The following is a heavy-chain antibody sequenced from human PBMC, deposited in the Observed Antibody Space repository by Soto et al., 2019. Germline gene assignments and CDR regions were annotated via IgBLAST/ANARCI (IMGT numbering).Heavy chain of an antibody. V-gene: IGHV3-7*05. CDR3: ATPLGYCSGGSCPGHY. CDR2: IKQDGSEK. CDR1: GFTFSSYW. Sequence: GGSLRLSCAASGFTFSSYWMSWVRQAPGKGLEWVANIKQDGSEKYYVDSVKGRFTISRDNAKNSLYLQMNSLRAEDTAVYYCATPLGYCSGGSCPGHYWGQGTLVTVSS. D-gene: IGHD2-15*01. J-gene: IGHJ4*02.